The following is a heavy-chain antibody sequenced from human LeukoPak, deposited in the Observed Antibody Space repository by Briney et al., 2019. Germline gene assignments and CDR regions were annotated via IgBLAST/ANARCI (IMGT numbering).Heavy chain of an antibody. J-gene: IGHJ3*02. CDR1: GFIFSTYG. Sequence: GRSLRLSCAASGFIFSTYGMHWGRQAPGKGLEWVAVIWYDGSDKYYADSVKGRFTISRDNSRNTVYLQMNSLRAEDTAVYYCVRANRMNSGVFDIWGQGTMVTVSS. CDR2: IWYDGSDK. D-gene: IGHD4/OR15-4a*01. V-gene: IGHV3-33*01. CDR3: VRANRMNSGVFDI.